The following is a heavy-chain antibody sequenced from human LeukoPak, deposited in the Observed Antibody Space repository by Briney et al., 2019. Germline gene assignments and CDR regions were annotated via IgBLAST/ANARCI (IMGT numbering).Heavy chain of an antibody. CDR1: GYTLTELS. CDR3: ATAPPSTVTNPVPLDY. D-gene: IGHD4-17*01. Sequence: ASVKVSCKVSGYTLTELSMHWVRQAPGKGLEWMGGFDPEDGETIYAQKFQGRVTMTEDTSTDTAYMELSSLRSEDTAVYYCATAPPSTVTNPVPLDYWGQGTLDTVSS. V-gene: IGHV1-24*01. J-gene: IGHJ4*02. CDR2: FDPEDGET.